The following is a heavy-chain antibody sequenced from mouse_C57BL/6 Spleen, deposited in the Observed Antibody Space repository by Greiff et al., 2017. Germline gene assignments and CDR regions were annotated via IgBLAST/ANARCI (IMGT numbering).Heavy chain of an antibody. J-gene: IGHJ4*01. CDR2: IYPGSGST. CDR3: ARGYSNYGMDY. CDR1: GYTFTSYW. Sequence: VKLQQPGAEPVKPGASVKMSCKASGYTFTSYWITWVKQRPGQGLEWIGDIYPGSGSTNYNEKFKSKATLTVDTSSSTAYMQLSSLTSEDSAVYYCARGYSNYGMDYWGQGTSVTVSS. D-gene: IGHD2-5*01. V-gene: IGHV1-55*01.